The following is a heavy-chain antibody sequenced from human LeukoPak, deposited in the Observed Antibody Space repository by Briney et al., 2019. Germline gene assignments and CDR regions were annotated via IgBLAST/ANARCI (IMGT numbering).Heavy chain of an antibody. V-gene: IGHV4-59*01. J-gene: IGHJ4*02. CDR2: IYYTGAT. D-gene: IGHD5-18*01. CDR3: ARAGYSYNTGYYFDY. CDR1: GGSISSYY. Sequence: SETLSLTCTVSGGSISSYYWTWIRLPPGKGLEWIGYIYYTGATYYNPSLKSRVTISLDTSKNQFSLKLNSVTAADAAVYYCARAGYSYNTGYYFDYWGQGALATVSS.